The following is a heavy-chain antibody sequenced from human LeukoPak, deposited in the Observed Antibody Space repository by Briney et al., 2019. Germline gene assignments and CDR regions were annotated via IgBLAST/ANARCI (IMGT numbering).Heavy chain of an antibody. CDR1: GFTLRTYW. D-gene: IGHD4/OR15-4a*01. J-gene: IGHJ4*02. CDR2: IKQDGNEK. CDR3: ARDTLGEGEDANYAVYYFDY. V-gene: IGHV3-7*01. Sequence: RGSLRLSCAASGFTLRTYWMSCVRQAPGKGREWVANIKQDGNEKYYVDSVKGRFTISRDNAKNSLDLQMNSLRAEDTAVYYCARDTLGEGEDANYAVYYFDYWGQGTPVTVSS.